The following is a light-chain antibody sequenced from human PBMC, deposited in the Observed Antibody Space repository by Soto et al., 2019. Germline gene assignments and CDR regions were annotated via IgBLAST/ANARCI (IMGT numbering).Light chain of an antibody. Sequence: DIHLTQSLSFLSASAGDIVTILCRASQSISNFLHWYQQKPGKAPKLLIYAASKLESGVPSRFGGSGSGTDFTLTVSRLEPEDFAVYYCQQYGSSPVGFGQGTKVDIK. CDR1: QSISNF. V-gene: IGKV1-39*02. J-gene: IGKJ1*01. CDR3: QQYGSSPVG. CDR2: AAS.